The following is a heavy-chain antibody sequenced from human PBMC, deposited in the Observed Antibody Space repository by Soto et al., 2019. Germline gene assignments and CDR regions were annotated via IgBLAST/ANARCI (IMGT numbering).Heavy chain of an antibody. CDR3: ARDMSTSSSYYYYYGMDV. J-gene: IGHJ6*02. CDR2: ISSSSSYI. V-gene: IGHV3-21*01. D-gene: IGHD2-2*01. Sequence: GGSLRLSCAASGFTFSSYSMNWVRQAPGKGLEWVSSISSSSSYIYYADSVKGRFTISRDNAKNSLYLQMNSLRAEDTAVYYCARDMSTSSSYYYYYGMDVWGQGTTVTVS. CDR1: GFTFSSYS.